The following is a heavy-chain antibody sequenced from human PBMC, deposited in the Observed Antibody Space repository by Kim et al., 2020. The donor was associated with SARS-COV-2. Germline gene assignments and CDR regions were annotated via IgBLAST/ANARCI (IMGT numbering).Heavy chain of an antibody. CDR3: ARGVPYNSSWFSDRVVWSLGVGWFDP. J-gene: IGHJ5*02. D-gene: IGHD6-13*01. V-gene: IGHV3-21*01. CDR1: GFTFSSYS. Sequence: GGSLRLSCAASGFTFSSYSMNWVRQAPGKGLEWVSSISSSSSYIYYADSVKGRFTISRDNAKNSLYLQMNSLRAEDTAVYYCARGVPYNSSWFSDRVVWSLGVGWFDPWGQGTLVTVSS. CDR2: ISSSSSYI.